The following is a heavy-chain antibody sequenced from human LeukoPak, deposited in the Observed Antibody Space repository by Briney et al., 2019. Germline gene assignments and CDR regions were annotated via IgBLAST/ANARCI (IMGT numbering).Heavy chain of an antibody. D-gene: IGHD2-2*01. CDR2: IYDSGST. CDR3: ARGSLGCSSTSCFPYYYYGMDV. J-gene: IGHJ6*02. Sequence: PSETLSLTCTVSGGSIRSSYYYWGWIRQPPGKGLEWIGSIYDSGSTYYNPSLKSRVTISVDTSKNQFSLKLSSVTAADTAVYYCARGSLGCSSTSCFPYYYYGMDVWGQGTTVTVSS. CDR1: GGSIRSSYYY. V-gene: IGHV4-39*07.